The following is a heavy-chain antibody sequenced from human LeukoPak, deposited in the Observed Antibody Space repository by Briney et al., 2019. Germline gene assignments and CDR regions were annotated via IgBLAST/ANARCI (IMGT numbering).Heavy chain of an antibody. Sequence: GGSLRLSCAASGFTVSSNYMSWVRQAPGKGLEWVSVIYSGGSAYYADSVKGRFTISRDNSKNTLYLQMNSLRAEDTAVYYCARLNYYYMDVWGKGTTVTVSS. CDR1: GFTVSSNY. V-gene: IGHV3-66*02. CDR2: IYSGGSA. D-gene: IGHD3-16*01. J-gene: IGHJ6*03. CDR3: ARLNYYYMDV.